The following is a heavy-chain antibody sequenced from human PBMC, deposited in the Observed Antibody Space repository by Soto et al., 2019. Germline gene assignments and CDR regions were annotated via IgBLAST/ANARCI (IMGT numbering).Heavy chain of an antibody. CDR3: ARDEEARPYFYGMDV. Sequence: XGSLQLSCAASGFTFSSYSMNGVRQAPGKGLEWVSGISGSGSAYIYYADSVKGRFIISRDNAKNSLFLQMNSLRAEDTALYYCARDEEARPYFYGMDVWGQGTTVTVSS. J-gene: IGHJ6*02. CDR1: GFTFSSYS. D-gene: IGHD6-6*01. V-gene: IGHV3-21*01. CDR2: ISGSGSAYI.